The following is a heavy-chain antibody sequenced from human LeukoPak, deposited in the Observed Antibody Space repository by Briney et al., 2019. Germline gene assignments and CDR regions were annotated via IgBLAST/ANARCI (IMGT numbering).Heavy chain of an antibody. V-gene: IGHV3-23*01. J-gene: IGHJ5*02. Sequence: PGGSLRLSCAASGFTFSSYAMSWVRQAPGKGLEWVSAISGSGGSTYYAASVKGRSTISRDNSKITLYLQMNSLTAEDTAIQQCAKGATEWRTGTSLAPNWFDLWGQGTLVTVSS. D-gene: IGHD1-7*01. CDR3: AKGATEWRTGTSLAPNWFDL. CDR2: ISGSGGST. CDR1: GFTFSSYA.